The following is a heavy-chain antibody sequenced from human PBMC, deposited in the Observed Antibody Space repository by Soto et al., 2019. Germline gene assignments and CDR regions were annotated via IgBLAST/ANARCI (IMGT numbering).Heavy chain of an antibody. Sequence: QVQLQESGPGLVKPSQTLSLTCTVSGGSISSGGYYWSWIRQHPGKGLEWIGYIYYSGSTYYNPSLENRVTISLDTSNNQFSLKLSSVTAADTAVYYCARGELRFWFDPWGQGTLVTVSS. J-gene: IGHJ5*02. D-gene: IGHD1-26*01. CDR1: GGSISSGGYY. V-gene: IGHV4-31*03. CDR2: IYYSGST. CDR3: ARGELRFWFDP.